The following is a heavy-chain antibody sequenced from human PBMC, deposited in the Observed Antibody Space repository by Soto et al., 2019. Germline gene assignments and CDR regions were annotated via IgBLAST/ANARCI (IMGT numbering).Heavy chain of an antibody. CDR1: GFTFSSYG. V-gene: IGHV3-30*18. CDR3: AKAGQRAVFDS. CDR2: ISYDGSNK. D-gene: IGHD6-25*01. J-gene: IGHJ4*02. Sequence: GGSLRLSCAASGFTFSSYGMHWVRQAPGKGLEWVAVISYDGSNKYYADSVKGRFTISRDNSKNTLYLQMNSLRAEDTAVYYCAKAGQRAVFDSWGQGTLVTVSS.